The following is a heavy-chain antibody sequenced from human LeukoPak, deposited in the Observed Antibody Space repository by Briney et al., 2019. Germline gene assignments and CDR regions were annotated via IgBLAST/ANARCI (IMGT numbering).Heavy chain of an antibody. V-gene: IGHV3-7*01. D-gene: IGHD1-26*01. J-gene: IGHJ4*02. CDR3: RKVTTWELQRVLEY. Sequence: GGSLSLSCAASGFTFSSYWMTWVRQVPGKGLEWVAHIKQGGSEPHKVESANGRFTFSRNNAKNSLYLQRNILRAENTAFYYWRKVTTWELQRVLEYWGQGTLVTVSS. CDR2: IKQGGSEP. CDR1: GFTFSSYW.